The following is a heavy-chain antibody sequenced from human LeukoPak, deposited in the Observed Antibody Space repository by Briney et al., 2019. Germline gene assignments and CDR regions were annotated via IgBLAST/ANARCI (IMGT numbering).Heavy chain of an antibody. Sequence: GASVKVSCKASGYTFTSYYMHWVRQAPGQGLEWMGIINPSGGSTSYAQKFQGRVTMTRDTSTSTVYMELSSLRSEDTAVYYCARVGKVLRFLEWPFDYWGQGTLVTVSS. CDR3: ARVGKVLRFLEWPFDY. J-gene: IGHJ4*02. CDR1: GYTFTSYY. CDR2: INPSGGST. D-gene: IGHD3-3*01. V-gene: IGHV1-46*03.